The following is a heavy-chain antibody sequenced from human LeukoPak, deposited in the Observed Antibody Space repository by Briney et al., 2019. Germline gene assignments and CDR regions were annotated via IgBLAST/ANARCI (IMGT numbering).Heavy chain of an antibody. CDR2: IIPIFGTA. V-gene: IGHV1-69*13. CDR1: GGTFSSYA. J-gene: IGHJ6*03. D-gene: IGHD1-26*01. CDR3: ARGPGWVVGATFDYYYYMDV. Sequence: GASVKVSCKASGGTFSSYAISWVRQAPGQGLEWMGGIIPIFGTANYAQKFQGRVTITADESTSTAYMELSSLRSEDTAVYYCARGPGWVVGATFDYYYYMDVWGKGTTATVSS.